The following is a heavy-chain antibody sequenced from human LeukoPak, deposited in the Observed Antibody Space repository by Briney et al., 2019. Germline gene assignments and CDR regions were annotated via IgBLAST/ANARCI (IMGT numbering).Heavy chain of an antibody. V-gene: IGHV3-23*01. D-gene: IGHD2-15*01. CDR2: ISGNGINT. Sequence: QSGGSLRLSCAASGFTFSNYGMSWVRQAPGKGLEWVSSISGNGINTYYEDSVKGRFTVSRDNSKNTLYLQMNSLRAEDMAMYYCAREKSRGGDFYGMDVWGQGTTVTVSS. CDR1: GFTFSNYG. CDR3: AREKSRGGDFYGMDV. J-gene: IGHJ6*02.